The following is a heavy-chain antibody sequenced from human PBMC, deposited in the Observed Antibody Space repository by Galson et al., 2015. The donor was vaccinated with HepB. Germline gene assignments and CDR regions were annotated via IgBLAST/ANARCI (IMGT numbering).Heavy chain of an antibody. J-gene: IGHJ4*02. CDR1: GYTFTSYG. D-gene: IGHD3-22*01. V-gene: IGHV1-18*01. CDR2: ISAYNGNT. Sequence: SVKVSCKASGYTFTSYGISWVRQAPGQGLEWMGWISAYNGNTNYAQKLQGRVTMTTDTSTSTAYMELRSLRSDDTAVYYCARDPGEFTMIVVEDYWGQGTLVTVSS. CDR3: ARDPGEFTMIVVEDY.